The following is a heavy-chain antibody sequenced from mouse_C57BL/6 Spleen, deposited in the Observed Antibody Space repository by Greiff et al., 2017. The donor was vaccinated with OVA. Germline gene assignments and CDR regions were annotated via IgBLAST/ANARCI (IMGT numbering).Heavy chain of an antibody. CDR3: ARRGTTVVEGYFDY. CDR2: IYPGDGDT. J-gene: IGHJ2*01. D-gene: IGHD1-1*01. V-gene: IGHV1-82*01. CDR1: GYAFSSSW. Sequence: VQLQQSGPELVKPGASVKISCKASGYAFSSSWMNWVKQRPGKGLEWIGRIYPGDGDTNYNGKFKGKATLTADKSSSTAYMQLSSRTSEDSAVYFCARRGTTVVEGYFDYWGQGTTLTVSS.